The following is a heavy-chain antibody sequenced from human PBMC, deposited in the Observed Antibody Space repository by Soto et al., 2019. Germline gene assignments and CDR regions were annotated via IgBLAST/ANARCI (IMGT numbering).Heavy chain of an antibody. V-gene: IGHV1-8*01. Sequence: QVQLVQSGAEVKKPGASVKVSCRASGYTFTSYDINWVRQATGQGLEWMGWMNPNSGNTGYAQKFQGRVTMTRNTSISTAYMELSSLRSEDTAVYYCASGPTWAGNVDYWGQGTLVTVSS. CDR2: MNPNSGNT. D-gene: IGHD1-1*01. CDR1: GYTFTSYD. CDR3: ASGPTWAGNVDY. J-gene: IGHJ4*02.